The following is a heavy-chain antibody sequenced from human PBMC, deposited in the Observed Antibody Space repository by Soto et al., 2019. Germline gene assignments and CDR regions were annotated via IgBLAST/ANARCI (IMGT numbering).Heavy chain of an antibody. CDR3: AKDNLPSSYCSSTSCYYYYYMDV. D-gene: IGHD2-2*01. Sequence: EVQLVESGGGLVQPGRSLRLSCAASGFTFDDYAMHWVRQAPGKGLEWVSGISWNSGSIGYVDCVKGRFTISRDNAKNSLYLQMNSLRAEDTALYYCAKDNLPSSYCSSTSCYYYYYMDVWGKGTTVTVSS. CDR1: GFTFDDYA. CDR2: ISWNSGSI. V-gene: IGHV3-9*01. J-gene: IGHJ6*03.